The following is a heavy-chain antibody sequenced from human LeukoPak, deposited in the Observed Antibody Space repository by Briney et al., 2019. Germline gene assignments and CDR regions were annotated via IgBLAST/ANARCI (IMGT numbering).Heavy chain of an antibody. D-gene: IGHD5-12*01. CDR2: IYPGDSDI. V-gene: IGHV5-51*01. CDR1: GYTFTSYW. J-gene: IGHJ5*02. Sequence: GESLKISCKGSGYTFTSYWIAWVRQMPGKGLEWMGIIYPGDSDIRYSPSLQGQVTISADKSITTTHLQWSSLKASDTAIYYCARRGGGGYDSGWFDPWGQGTLVTVSS. CDR3: ARRGGGGYDSGWFDP.